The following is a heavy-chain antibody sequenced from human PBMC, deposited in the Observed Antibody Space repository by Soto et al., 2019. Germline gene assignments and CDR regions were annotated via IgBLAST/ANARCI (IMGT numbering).Heavy chain of an antibody. V-gene: IGHV4-31*03. CDR3: ARGGGATMVRVFDY. CDR1: GGSISSGGYY. Sequence: QVQLQESGPGLVKPSQTLSLTCTVSGGSISSGGYYWSWIRQHPGKGLEWIGYIYYSGSTYYNPSLRSRVSISVDTSKNQFSLKLSSVTAADTAVYYCARGGGATMVRVFDYWGQGTLVTVSS. D-gene: IGHD3-10*01. CDR2: IYYSGST. J-gene: IGHJ4*02.